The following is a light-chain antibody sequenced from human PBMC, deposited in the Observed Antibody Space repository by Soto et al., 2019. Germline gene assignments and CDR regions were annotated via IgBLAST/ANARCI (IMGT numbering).Light chain of an antibody. CDR1: SSDVGGYIY. CDR2: DVT. J-gene: IGLJ1*01. Sequence: QSVLTQPASVSGSPGQSITISCTGTSSDVGGYIYVSWYQQHPGKAPKLMIYDVTSRPSGVSYRFSGSKSGNTASLTISGLQAEDEADYYCCSYTTSSSYVFGTGTKGTVL. V-gene: IGLV2-14*01. CDR3: CSYTTSSSYV.